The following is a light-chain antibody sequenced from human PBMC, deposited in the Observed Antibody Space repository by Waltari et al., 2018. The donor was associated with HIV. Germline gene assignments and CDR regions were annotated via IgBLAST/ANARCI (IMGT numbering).Light chain of an antibody. CDR2: KDS. J-gene: IGLJ2*01. Sequence: SYELTQPPSVSVSPGQTARITCSGDALPKQYVYWYQQKPGQAPVVVISKDSERPSGIPERFSGSISGTTVTLTITGVQATDEADYYCQSTDSGGLHVIFGGGTKLTVL. CDR3: QSTDSGGLHVI. CDR1: ALPKQY. V-gene: IGLV3-25*03.